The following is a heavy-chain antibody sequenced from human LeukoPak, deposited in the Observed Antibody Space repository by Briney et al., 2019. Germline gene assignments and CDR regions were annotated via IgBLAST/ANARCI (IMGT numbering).Heavy chain of an antibody. CDR3: AKDTSRTAQYDFPNWFDP. Sequence: PGGSLRLSCAASGFTFSSYAMSWVRQAPGKGLEWVSAISGSGGSTYYADSVKGRFTISRDNSKNTLYLQMNSLRAEDTAVYYCAKDTSRTAQYDFPNWFDPWGQGTLATVSS. CDR2: ISGSGGST. D-gene: IGHD3-3*01. CDR1: GFTFSSYA. J-gene: IGHJ5*02. V-gene: IGHV3-23*01.